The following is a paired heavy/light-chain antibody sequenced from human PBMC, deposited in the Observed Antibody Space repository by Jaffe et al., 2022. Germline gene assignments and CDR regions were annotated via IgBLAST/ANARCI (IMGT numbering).Light chain of an antibody. CDR2: DAS. V-gene: IGKV3-11*01. CDR3: QQRSNWPGT. CDR1: QSVSSY. J-gene: IGKJ2*01. Sequence: EIVLTQSPATLSLSPGERATLSCRASQSVSSYLAWYQQKPGQAPRLLIYDASNRATGIPARFSGSGSGTDFTLTISSLEPEDFAVYYCQQRSNWPGTFGQGTKLEIK.
Heavy chain of an antibody. D-gene: IGHD4-17*01. CDR3: AREMTTVYLRQVGYFDL. V-gene: IGHV3-48*03. Sequence: EVQLVESGGGLVQPGGSLRLSCAASGFTFSSYEMNWVRQAPGKGLEWVSYISSSGSTIYYADSVKGRFTISRDNAKNSLYLQMNSLRAEDTAVYYCAREMTTVYLRQVGYFDLWGRGTLVTVSS. CDR1: GFTFSSYE. CDR2: ISSSGSTI. J-gene: IGHJ2*01.